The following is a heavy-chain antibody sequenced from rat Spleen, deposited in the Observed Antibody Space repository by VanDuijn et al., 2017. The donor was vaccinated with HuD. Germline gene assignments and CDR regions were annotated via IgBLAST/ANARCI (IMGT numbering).Heavy chain of an antibody. CDR3: ARGWERFAY. CDR2: ISSGGTS. Sequence: QVQLKESGPGLVQPSQTLSLTCTVSGFSLTSDGLSWVRQPPGKGLEWIAAISSGGTSYYNSVLNPRLTISRDISKSQLFLKMNSLQTEDTAMYFCARGWERFAYWGQGTLVTVSS. V-gene: IGHV2S8*01. D-gene: IGHD5-1*01. J-gene: IGHJ3*01. CDR1: GFSLTSDG.